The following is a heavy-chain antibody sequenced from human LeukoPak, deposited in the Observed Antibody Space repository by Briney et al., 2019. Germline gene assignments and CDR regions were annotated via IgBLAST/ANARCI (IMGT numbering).Heavy chain of an antibody. Sequence: SETLSLTCTVSGGSISSYYWSWIRQPPGKGLEWIGYIYYSGSTNYNPSLKSRVTISVDTSKNQFSMKLSSVTAADTAVYYCASTTKGFFGYWGQGTLVTVSS. CDR1: GGSISSYY. V-gene: IGHV4-59*01. J-gene: IGHJ4*02. CDR2: IYYSGST. CDR3: ASTTKGFFGY. D-gene: IGHD2-8*01.